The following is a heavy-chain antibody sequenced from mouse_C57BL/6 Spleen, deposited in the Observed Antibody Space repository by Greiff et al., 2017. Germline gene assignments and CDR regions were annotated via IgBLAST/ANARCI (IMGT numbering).Heavy chain of an antibody. V-gene: IGHV1-81*01. D-gene: IGHD2-4*01. CDR3: ARSPDYAWFAD. CDR1: GYTFTSYG. J-gene: IGHJ3*01. CDR2: IYPRSGNT. Sequence: QVQLQQSGAELARPGASVKLSCKASGYTFTSYGISWVKQRTGQGLEWIGEIYPRSGNTYYNEKFKGKATLTADKSSSTEYMELRSLTSEDSAFYFCARSPDYAWFADWGQGTLVTVSA.